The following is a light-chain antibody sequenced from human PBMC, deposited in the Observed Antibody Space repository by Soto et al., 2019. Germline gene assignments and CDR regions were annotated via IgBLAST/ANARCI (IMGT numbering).Light chain of an antibody. CDR2: GAS. J-gene: IGKJ4*01. CDR3: QQYNDWPSLT. V-gene: IGKV3-15*01. Sequence: EIVMTQSPGTLSVSTGESATLSCRASQSVSSRLAWYQQKPGQAPSLLIYGASTRAAGIPARFSGSGSGTEFTLTITSLQSEDVAVYYCQQYNDWPSLTFGGGTKVEIK. CDR1: QSVSSR.